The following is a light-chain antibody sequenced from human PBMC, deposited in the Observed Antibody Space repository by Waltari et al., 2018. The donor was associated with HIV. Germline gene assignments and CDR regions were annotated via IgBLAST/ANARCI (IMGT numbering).Light chain of an antibody. Sequence: SYEVTQPPSVSVSPGQTARITCSGDALPKQYAHWYQQKPGQAPVVVIYKDSERPSGIPERFSGSSSGTTVTLTSSGVQAEDEADYYCQSADSSGTSVVFCGGTKLTVL. CDR2: KDS. CDR3: QSADSSGTSVV. V-gene: IGLV3-25*03. J-gene: IGLJ2*01. CDR1: ALPKQY.